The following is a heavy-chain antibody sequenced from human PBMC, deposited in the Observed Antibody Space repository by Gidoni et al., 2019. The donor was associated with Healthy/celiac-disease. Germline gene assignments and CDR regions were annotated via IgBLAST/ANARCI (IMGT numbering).Heavy chain of an antibody. Sequence: QVQLVASGGGLVKPGGSLSLSCAASGFTFSDYYMSWIRQAPGKGLGWVSYISSSSSYTNYADSVKVRFTISRDNAKNSLYLQMNSLRAEDTAVYYCARAVGTYGSGTTFDYWGQGTLVTVSS. CDR1: GFTFSDYY. D-gene: IGHD3-10*01. CDR3: ARAVGTYGSGTTFDY. J-gene: IGHJ4*02. CDR2: ISSSSSYT. V-gene: IGHV3-11*05.